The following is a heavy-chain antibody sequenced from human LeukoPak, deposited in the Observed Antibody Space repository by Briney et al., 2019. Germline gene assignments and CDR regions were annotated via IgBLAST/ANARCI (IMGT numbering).Heavy chain of an antibody. CDR2: ISSSGSTI. V-gene: IGHV3-48*03. CDR3: ARELDSGYSFDY. Sequence: PGGSLRLSCAASGFTFSSYEMNWVRQAPGKGLEWVSYISSSGSTIYYADSVKGRFTISRDNAKNSLYLQMNSLRAEDTAVYYCARELDSGYSFDYWGQGTLVTVSS. D-gene: IGHD3-10*01. CDR1: GFTFSSYE. J-gene: IGHJ4*02.